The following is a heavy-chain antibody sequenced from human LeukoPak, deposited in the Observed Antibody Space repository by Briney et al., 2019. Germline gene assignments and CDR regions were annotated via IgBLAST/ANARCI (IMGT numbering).Heavy chain of an antibody. Sequence: HPGGSLRLSCAASGFTFDDYGMSWVRQAPGKGLEWVSAISGSGGSTYYADSVKGRFTISRDNSKNTLYLQMNSLRAEDTAVYYCARDLVWFGEPKGYYNYMDVWGKGTTVTVSS. CDR2: ISGSGGST. CDR1: GFTFDDYG. D-gene: IGHD3-10*01. CDR3: ARDLVWFGEPKGYYNYMDV. V-gene: IGHV3-23*01. J-gene: IGHJ6*03.